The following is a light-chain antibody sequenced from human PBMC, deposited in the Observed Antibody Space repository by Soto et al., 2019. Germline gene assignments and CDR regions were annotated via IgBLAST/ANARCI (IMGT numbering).Light chain of an antibody. CDR2: YAS. CDR3: QQYNIWPPGAT. Sequence: DIVMTQSPATLSVSPGERATLSCRASLTVSTNLAWYQQKPGQAPRLLIYYASTRATCIPARFSGSGSVKEFTLTINSVQSEDSAVDYCQQYNIWPPGATFGPGTKVEI. V-gene: IGKV3-15*01. J-gene: IGKJ3*01. CDR1: LTVSTN.